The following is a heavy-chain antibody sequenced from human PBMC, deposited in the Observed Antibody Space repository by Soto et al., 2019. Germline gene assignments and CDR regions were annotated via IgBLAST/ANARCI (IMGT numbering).Heavy chain of an antibody. CDR1: GGTFSSYA. CDR3: ARVRVRFLEWLGSEG. Sequence: SVKVSCKASGGTFSSYAISWVRQAPGQGLEWMGGIIPIFGTANYAQKFQGRVTITADESTSTAYMELSSLRSEDTAVYYCARVRVRFLEWLGSEGWGQGTLVTVSS. CDR2: IIPIFGTA. V-gene: IGHV1-69*13. J-gene: IGHJ4*02. D-gene: IGHD3-3*01.